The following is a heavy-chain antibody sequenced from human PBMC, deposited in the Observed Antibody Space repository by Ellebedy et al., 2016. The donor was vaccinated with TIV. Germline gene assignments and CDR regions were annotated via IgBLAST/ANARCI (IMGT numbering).Heavy chain of an antibody. CDR3: VKDAPNGSIDY. Sequence: GGSLRLXXAASGFSFNNFGMHWVRQALGKGLEWVAVIWHDGSHTYHADTLRGRFTISRDNRKNSLYLQMDNLATEDTAFYYCVKDAPNGSIDYWGQGTLVTVSS. CDR2: IWHDGSHT. CDR1: GFSFNNFG. J-gene: IGHJ4*02. V-gene: IGHV3-33*03. D-gene: IGHD6-13*01.